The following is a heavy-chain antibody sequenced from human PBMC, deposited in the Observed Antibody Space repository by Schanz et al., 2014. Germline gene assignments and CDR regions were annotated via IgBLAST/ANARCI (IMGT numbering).Heavy chain of an antibody. CDR3: AKDGRLPYYGTGSDFDY. D-gene: IGHD3-22*01. CDR2: MIGSGSSV. V-gene: IGHV3-23*04. J-gene: IGHJ4*02. CDR1: GFTFSIYG. Sequence: EVRLVESGGGLVQPGGSLRLSCVASGFTFSIYGMSWVRQAPGKGLEWVSRMIGSGSSVFYADSVKGRFTISGDNLKNTVYLQMNSLRAGDTAVYYCAKDGRLPYYGTGSDFDYWGQGTLVAVSS.